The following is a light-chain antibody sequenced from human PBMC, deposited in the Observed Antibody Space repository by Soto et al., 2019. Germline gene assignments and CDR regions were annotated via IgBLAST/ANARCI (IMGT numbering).Light chain of an antibody. V-gene: IGKV1-8*01. CDR2: AAS. CDR3: QQYYSYPQT. J-gene: IGKJ1*01. Sequence: AIRMTQSPSSLSASTGDRVTITCRASQGISSYLAWYQPKPGKAPKLLIYAASTLQSGVPSRFSGSGSGTDFTLTISCLQSEDFATYYCQQYYSYPQTFGQGTKVYIK. CDR1: QGISSY.